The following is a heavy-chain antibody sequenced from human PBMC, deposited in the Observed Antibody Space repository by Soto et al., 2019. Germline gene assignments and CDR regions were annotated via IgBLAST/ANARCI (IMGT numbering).Heavy chain of an antibody. J-gene: IGHJ6*02. CDR3: ARQFHDHTGGGIYYYGLDV. V-gene: IGHV5-51*01. CDR1: GYSFNTYW. D-gene: IGHD2-8*02. CDR2: IYPADSDT. Sequence: XESLKISCEASGYSFNTYWIAWVRQMPGNGLEWMGIIYPADSDTRYSPSFQGQVTISADKYINTAYLQWSSLKASDTAVYYRARQFHDHTGGGIYYYGLDVWGPGTTVTVSS.